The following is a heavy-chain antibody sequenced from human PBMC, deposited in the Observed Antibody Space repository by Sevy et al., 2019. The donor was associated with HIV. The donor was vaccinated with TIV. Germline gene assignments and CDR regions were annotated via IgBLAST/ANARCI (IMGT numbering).Heavy chain of an antibody. Sequence: GASLRLSCAASGFTFSSYCVSWVRQSPGKGLEWVSIISGSGDITYYADSVKGRFTISRDNSKNTLFLQMNNLRAEDTALYYCAKVFGYTSGWYATFDYWGQGSLVTVSS. CDR1: GFTFSSYC. V-gene: IGHV3-23*01. CDR2: ISGSGDIT. D-gene: IGHD6-19*01. J-gene: IGHJ4*02. CDR3: AKVFGYTSGWYATFDY.